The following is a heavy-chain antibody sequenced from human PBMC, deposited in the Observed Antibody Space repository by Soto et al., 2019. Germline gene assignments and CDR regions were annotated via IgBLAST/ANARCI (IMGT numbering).Heavy chain of an antibody. CDR1: GFTFSSYG. CDR2: ISYGGSDQ. J-gene: IGHJ3*02. V-gene: IGHV3-30*18. Sequence: QVQLVESGGGVVQPGRSLRLSCAASGFTFSSYGMHWVRQAPDKGLEWVAVISYGGSDQYYADSVKGRYTISRDTSKNTVYLQMNSLRAEDTAVYYCAKEVRYYYDSSGVGAFDIWGQGTMATVSS. D-gene: IGHD3-22*01. CDR3: AKEVRYYYDSSGVGAFDI.